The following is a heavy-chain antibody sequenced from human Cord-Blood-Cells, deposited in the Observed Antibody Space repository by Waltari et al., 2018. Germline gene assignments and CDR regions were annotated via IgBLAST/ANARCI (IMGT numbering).Heavy chain of an antibody. CDR1: GGPLSSSSYY. J-gene: IGHJ5*02. CDR3: ARQPLGYYDFWSGYNNWFDP. CDR2: FDYRGIT. Sequence: QLQLQESGPGLVMPWEPLSPTCTVSGGPLSSSSYYWAGFCQPPGKGLKWIGSFDYRGITCSSPSRKSQGTKSVHTSKNQFPLKLSSVTAADTAVYYCARQPLGYYDFWSGYNNWFDPWGQGTLVTVSS. D-gene: IGHD3-3*01. V-gene: IGHV4-39*01.